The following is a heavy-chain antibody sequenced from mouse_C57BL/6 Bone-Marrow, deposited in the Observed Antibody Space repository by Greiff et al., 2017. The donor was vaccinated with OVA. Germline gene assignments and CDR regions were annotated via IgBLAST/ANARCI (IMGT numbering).Heavy chain of an antibody. D-gene: IGHD2-5*01. CDR3: ARLPPLYSNYAMDY. J-gene: IGHJ4*01. CDR2: ISGGGGNT. Sequence: EVMLVESGGGLVKPGGSLKLSCAASGFTFSSYTMSRVRQTPEKRLEWVATISGGGGNTYYPDSVKGRFTISRDNAKNTLYLQMSSLRSEDTALYYCARLPPLYSNYAMDYWGQGTSVTVSS. V-gene: IGHV5-9*01. CDR1: GFTFSSYT.